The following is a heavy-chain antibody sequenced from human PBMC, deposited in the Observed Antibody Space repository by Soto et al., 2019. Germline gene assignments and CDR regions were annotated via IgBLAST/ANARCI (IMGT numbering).Heavy chain of an antibody. V-gene: IGHV3-23*01. CDR1: RFTFNTYA. CDR3: AKRSGSS. J-gene: IGHJ5*02. D-gene: IGHD3-10*01. Sequence: EVHLLESGGGLVQPGGSLRLSCAASRFTFNTYAMSWVRQAPGKGLEWVSAISASGGETYYADSVKGRFTISRDNSKNTLKLQMNSLRAEDTAVYYCAKRSGSSWGQGTLVTVSS. CDR2: ISASGGET.